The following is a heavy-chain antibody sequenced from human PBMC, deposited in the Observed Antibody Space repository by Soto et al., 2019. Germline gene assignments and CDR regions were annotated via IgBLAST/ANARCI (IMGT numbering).Heavy chain of an antibody. CDR1: GGPISNLS. Sequence: SEALSVTYNFSGGPISNLSWSWIRQPPGKGLEWIGNIYYSGSTNYNPSLKSRVTILVDTSKNQFSLKLSSVTAADTAVYYCAGLMNFWSGLAYWGQGTLVTVS. CDR2: IYYSGST. J-gene: IGHJ4*02. D-gene: IGHD3-3*01. V-gene: IGHV4-59*01. CDR3: AGLMNFWSGLAY.